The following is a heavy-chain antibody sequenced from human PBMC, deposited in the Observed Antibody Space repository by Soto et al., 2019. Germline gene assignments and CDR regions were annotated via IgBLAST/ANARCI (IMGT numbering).Heavy chain of an antibody. D-gene: IGHD2-15*01. Sequence: QVQLVQSGAEVKKPGSSVKVSCKASGGTFSSYAISWVRQAPGQGLEWMGGIIPIFGTANYAQRFQGRVTSTADESTSTADMELSSLSSEDTAVYYCARESFGAASSWFDPWGQGTLVTVSS. CDR2: IIPIFGTA. J-gene: IGHJ5*02. V-gene: IGHV1-69*12. CDR1: GGTFSSYA. CDR3: ARESFGAASSWFDP.